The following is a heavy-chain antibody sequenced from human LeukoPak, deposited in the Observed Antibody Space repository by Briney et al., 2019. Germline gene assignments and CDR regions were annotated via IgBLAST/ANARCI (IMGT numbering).Heavy chain of an antibody. CDR2: IYHSGST. Sequence: SETLSLTCTVSGGSISSGGYYWSWIRQPPGKGLEWIGYIYHSGSTYYNPSLKSRVTISVDRSKNQFSLKLSSVTAADTAVYYCASGFRNIAVAGFFDYWGQGTLVTVSS. V-gene: IGHV4-30-2*01. J-gene: IGHJ4*02. CDR1: GGSISSGGYY. CDR3: ASGFRNIAVAGFFDY. D-gene: IGHD6-19*01.